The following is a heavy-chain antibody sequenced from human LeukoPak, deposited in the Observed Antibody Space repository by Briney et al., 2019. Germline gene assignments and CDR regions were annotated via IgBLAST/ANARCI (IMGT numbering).Heavy chain of an antibody. V-gene: IGHV3-23*01. CDR1: GFTFSTYS. CDR3: AKDVSKGLEYFDF. D-gene: IGHD6-6*01. CDR2: ISRGGSST. Sequence: GGSLRLSCAASGFTFSTYSMNWVRQAPGKGLEWISTISRGGSSTYYADSVKGRFTISRDDSKNTLYLQMNSLRAEDTAVYSCAKDVSKGLEYFDFWGQGTLVTVS. J-gene: IGHJ4*02.